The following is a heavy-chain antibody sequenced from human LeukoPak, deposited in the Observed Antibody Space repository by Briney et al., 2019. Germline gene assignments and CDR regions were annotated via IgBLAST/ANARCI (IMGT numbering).Heavy chain of an antibody. J-gene: IGHJ4*02. CDR2: IASGGGTT. V-gene: IGHV3-23*01. Sequence: GGSLRLSCAASGFTFSSYAMTWVRQAPGKGLEWVSAIASGGGTTYYADSVKGRFTISRDNSKNTLYLQMNSPRAEDTAVYYCAKSGKARIAVAGAVYWGQGTPVTVSS. CDR3: AKSGKARIAVAGAVY. CDR1: GFTFSSYA. D-gene: IGHD6-19*01.